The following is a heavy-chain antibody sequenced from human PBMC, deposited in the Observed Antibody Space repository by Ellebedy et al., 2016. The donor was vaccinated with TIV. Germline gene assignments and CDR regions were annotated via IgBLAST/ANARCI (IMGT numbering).Heavy chain of an antibody. D-gene: IGHD6-19*01. Sequence: GESLKISCAASGFTFSDYYMSWIRQAPGKGLEWVSYISTSGTTIYYEDSVKGRFTISRDNAKNSLYLQMNSLRAEDTAVYYCASSEYSSGWYVFDYWGQGTLVTVSS. CDR1: GFTFSDYY. J-gene: IGHJ4*02. CDR2: ISTSGTTI. V-gene: IGHV3-11*01. CDR3: ASSEYSSGWYVFDY.